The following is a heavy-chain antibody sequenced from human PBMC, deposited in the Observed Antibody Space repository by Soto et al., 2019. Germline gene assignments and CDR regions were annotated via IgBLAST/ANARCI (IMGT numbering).Heavy chain of an antibody. D-gene: IGHD6-13*01. CDR1: GGSISSYY. CDR3: ARDSTSWFPYYGIDV. Sequence: SATLSLTCTGSGGSISSYYGSWIRQPPGKGLEWIGYIYYSGSTNYNPSLKSRVTILVDTSKNQFSLKLNSVTAADTAVYYCARDSTSWFPYYGIDVWGQGTTVTVFS. CDR2: IYYSGST. J-gene: IGHJ6*02. V-gene: IGHV4-59*01.